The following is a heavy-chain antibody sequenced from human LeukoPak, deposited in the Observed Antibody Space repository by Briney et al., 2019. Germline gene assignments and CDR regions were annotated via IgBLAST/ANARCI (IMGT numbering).Heavy chain of an antibody. V-gene: IGHV1-18*01. J-gene: IGHJ4*02. D-gene: IGHD3-22*01. Sequence: ASVKVSCKASGYTFTAYGISWVQQASGQGLEWMGWISGYNGDTKYAQRFEGRVTMTTDTSTTTAFMDLRSLRSDDTAVYFCATSTGGYSDLYFHYWGQGTLVSVSS. CDR3: ATSTGGYSDLYFHY. CDR2: ISGYNGDT. CDR1: GYTFTAYG.